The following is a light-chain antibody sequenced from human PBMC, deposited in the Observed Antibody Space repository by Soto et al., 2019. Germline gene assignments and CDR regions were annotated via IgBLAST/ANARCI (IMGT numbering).Light chain of an antibody. CDR2: DAS. CDR3: QQRSDWPRT. V-gene: IGKV3-11*01. CDR1: QSVSSY. Sequence: EIVLTQSPATLSLSPGERATLSCTASQSVSSYLAWYQQRPGQAPRLLIYDASNRATGIPVRFSGSGSGTDFTLTISSLEPEDSAVYYCQQRSDWPRTFGQGTKVEIK. J-gene: IGKJ1*01.